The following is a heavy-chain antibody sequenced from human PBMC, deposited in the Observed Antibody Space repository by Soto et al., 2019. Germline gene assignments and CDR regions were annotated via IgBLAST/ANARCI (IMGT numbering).Heavy chain of an antibody. D-gene: IGHD2-21*02. CDR1: GFTFSSYA. Sequence: PGGSLRLSCAASGFTFSSYAMHWVRQAPGKGLEWVAVISYDGSNKYYADSVKGRFTISRDNSKNTLYLQMNSLRAEDTAVYYCARDQIPFYCGGDCSDRAFDYWGQGTLVTVSS. V-gene: IGHV3-30-3*01. CDR3: ARDQIPFYCGGDCSDRAFDY. J-gene: IGHJ4*02. CDR2: ISYDGSNK.